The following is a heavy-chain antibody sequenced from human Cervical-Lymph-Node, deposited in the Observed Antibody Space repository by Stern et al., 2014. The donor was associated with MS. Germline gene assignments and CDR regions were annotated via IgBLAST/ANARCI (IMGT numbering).Heavy chain of an antibody. CDR1: GYTFTSYY. J-gene: IGHJ4*02. CDR2: INPSGGST. CDR3: AREHTAMGFGY. Sequence: QVQLGQSGAEVKKPGASLKVSCKASGYTFTSYYIHWVRQAPGQGLEWMGIINPSGGSTSYAQKFQGRVTLTRDTSTSTVYMELNSLRSEDTAVYYCAREHTAMGFGYWGQGTLVTVSS. D-gene: IGHD5-18*01. V-gene: IGHV1-46*01.